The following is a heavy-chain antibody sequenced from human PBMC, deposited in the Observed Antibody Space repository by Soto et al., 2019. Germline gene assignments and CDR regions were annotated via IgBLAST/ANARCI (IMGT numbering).Heavy chain of an antibody. CDR3: AKGGSSGWYGWFDP. V-gene: IGHV2-5*01. D-gene: IGHD6-19*01. Sequence: SGPTLVNPTQTLTLTCIFSGFSLRTSGVGVGWIRQPPGKALEWLGFIYWNDDKRYSPSLKSRLTITKDTSKNQVVLTITNMDPVDTATYYCAKGGSSGWYGWFDPWGQGTQVTVSS. CDR2: IYWNDDK. J-gene: IGHJ5*02. CDR1: GFSLRTSGVG.